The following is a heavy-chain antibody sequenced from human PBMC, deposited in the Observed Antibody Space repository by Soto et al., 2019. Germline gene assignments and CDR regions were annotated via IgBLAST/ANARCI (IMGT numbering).Heavy chain of an antibody. D-gene: IGHD3-3*01. V-gene: IGHV1-2*02. CDR1: GYTFTDYY. CDR3: ARDRKYDAFDY. J-gene: IGHJ4*02. Sequence: ASVKVSCKASGYTFTDYYIHWVRQAPGQGLEWMGWLNPNSGATRYGQKFQGRVTMTSDMSISTAYMELSSLTSDDTAVYSCARDRKYDAFDYWGQGNPVTVSS. CDR2: LNPNSGAT.